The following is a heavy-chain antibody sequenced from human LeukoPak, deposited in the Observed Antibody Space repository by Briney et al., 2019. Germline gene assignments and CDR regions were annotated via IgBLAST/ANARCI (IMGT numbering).Heavy chain of an antibody. Sequence: ASVKVSCKASGYTFTGYDMHWVRQAPGQGLEWMGWINPNSGGTNYAQKFQGRVTMTRDTSISTAYMELSRLRSEDTAVYYCATMGSGSYRYFDYWGQGTLVTVSS. CDR3: ATMGSGSYRYFDY. CDR2: INPNSGGT. V-gene: IGHV1-2*02. CDR1: GYTFTGYD. J-gene: IGHJ4*02. D-gene: IGHD3-10*01.